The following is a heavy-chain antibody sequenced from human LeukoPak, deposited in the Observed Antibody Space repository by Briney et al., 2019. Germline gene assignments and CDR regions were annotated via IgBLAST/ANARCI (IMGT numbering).Heavy chain of an antibody. V-gene: IGHV3-15*01. D-gene: IGHD6-19*01. J-gene: IGHJ4*02. CDR1: GFTFSNAW. Sequence: GGSLRLSCAASGFTFSNAWMSWVRQAPWKGLEWVGRIKSKTDGGTTDYAAPVKGRFTISRDDSKNTLYLQMNSLKTEDTAVYYCTTEAVAGPPYYWGQGTLVTVSS. CDR3: TTEAVAGPPYY. CDR2: IKSKTDGGTT.